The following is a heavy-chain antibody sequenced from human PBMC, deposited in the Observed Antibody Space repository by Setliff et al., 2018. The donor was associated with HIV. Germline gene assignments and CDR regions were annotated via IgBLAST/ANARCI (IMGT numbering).Heavy chain of an antibody. V-gene: IGHV3-74*01. CDR3: ASSGSYGY. D-gene: IGHD1-26*01. Sequence: GGSLRLSCAASGFTFSNSWMNWVRQAPGKGLVWVSRINSDGSSTTYADSVKGRFTISRDNAKNTLYLQMNSLRAEDTAVYYCASSGSYGYWGQEPWSPSPQ. CDR1: GFTFSNSW. J-gene: IGHJ4*01. CDR2: INSDGSST.